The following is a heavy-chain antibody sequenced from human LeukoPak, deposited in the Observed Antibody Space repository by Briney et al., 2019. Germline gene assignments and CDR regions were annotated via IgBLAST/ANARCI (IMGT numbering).Heavy chain of an antibody. J-gene: IGHJ6*03. V-gene: IGHV4-38-2*02. CDR3: ARRKVGIHFHYYYMDV. Sequence: SETLSLTCTVSGYSISSGYYWGWIRQPPGKGLEWIGSIYHSGSTYYNPSLKSRVTISVDTSKNQFSLKLSSVTAADTAVYYCARRKVGIHFHYYYMDVWGKGTTVTISS. CDR1: GYSISSGYY. D-gene: IGHD1-26*01. CDR2: IYHSGST.